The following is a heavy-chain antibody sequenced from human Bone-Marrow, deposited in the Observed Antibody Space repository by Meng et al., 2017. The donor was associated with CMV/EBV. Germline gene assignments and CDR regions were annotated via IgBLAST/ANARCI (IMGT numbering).Heavy chain of an antibody. CDR2: IYYSGST. CDR3: ARRSAVAHPFVY. J-gene: IGHJ4*02. D-gene: IGHD6-19*01. CDR1: GGSVSSGSYY. V-gene: IGHV4-61*01. Sequence: SETLSLTCTVSGGSVSSGSYYWSWIRQPPGKGLEWIGYIYYSGSTNYNPFLKSRVTISVDTSKNQFSLKLSSVTAADTAVYYCARRSAVAHPFVYWGQGTRVTGSS.